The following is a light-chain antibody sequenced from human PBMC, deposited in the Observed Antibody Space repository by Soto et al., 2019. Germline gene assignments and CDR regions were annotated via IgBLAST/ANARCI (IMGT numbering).Light chain of an antibody. Sequence: SYELTQPPSVSVAPGQTARISCGGDNIGTKSVHWYQQKPGQAPVLVIYDDHDRPSGIPERFSGSNSGNTATQTITRVEAGDEADYYCQVWDSSSDHYVFAAGTKVTVL. CDR1: NIGTKS. CDR3: QVWDSSSDHYV. CDR2: DDH. J-gene: IGLJ1*01. V-gene: IGLV3-21*02.